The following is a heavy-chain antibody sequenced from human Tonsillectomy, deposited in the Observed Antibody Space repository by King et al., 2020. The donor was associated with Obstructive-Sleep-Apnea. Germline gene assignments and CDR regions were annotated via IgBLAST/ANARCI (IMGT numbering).Heavy chain of an antibody. J-gene: IGHJ3*02. D-gene: IGHD4-23*01. CDR3: ARQNLIGGTDASDI. CDR1: GYSFNTYW. V-gene: IGHV5-10-1*03. Sequence: VQLVESGAEVKKPGESLRISCKGSGYSFNTYWISWVRQMPGKGLEWMGRIDPSDSYTNYSPSFQGHVTISTDQSISPAYLQWSSLKAPDTAMYYCARQNLIGGTDASDIWGQGTMVTVSS. CDR2: IDPSDSYT.